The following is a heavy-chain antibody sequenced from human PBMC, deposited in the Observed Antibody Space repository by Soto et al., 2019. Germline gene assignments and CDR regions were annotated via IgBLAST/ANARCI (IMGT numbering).Heavy chain of an antibody. CDR2: IIPIFGTA. D-gene: IGHD3-9*01. CDR1: GGTFSSYA. CDR3: ARDSRYDILTGYYPLYYYGMDV. J-gene: IGHJ6*02. Sequence: QVQLVQSGAEVKKPGSSVKVSCKASGGTFSSYAISWVRQAPGQGLEWMGGIIPIFGTANYARKFQGRVTITADESTSTAYMELSSLRSEDTAVYYCARDSRYDILTGYYPLYYYGMDVWGQGTTVTVSS. V-gene: IGHV1-69*01.